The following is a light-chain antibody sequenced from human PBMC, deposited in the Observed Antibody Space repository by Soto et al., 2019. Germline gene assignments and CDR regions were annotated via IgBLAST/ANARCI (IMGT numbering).Light chain of an antibody. Sequence: DIQMTQSPTSLSASVGDRVTITCRASQDIRNFVAWYQQKPGKAPKLLIYAASTLQSGVPSRFSGSGSGTSFTLTINSLQPEDVATYYCQYYSSVSFFGPGTKVEIK. J-gene: IGKJ3*01. CDR1: QDIRNF. CDR3: QYYSSVSF. CDR2: AAS. V-gene: IGKV1-27*01.